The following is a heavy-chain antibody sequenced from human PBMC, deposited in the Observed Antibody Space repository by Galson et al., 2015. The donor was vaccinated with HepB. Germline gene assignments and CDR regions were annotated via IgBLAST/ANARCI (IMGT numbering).Heavy chain of an antibody. Sequence: PALVKPTQTLTLTCTFSGFSLSTSGVGVGWIRQPPGKALEWLALIYWDDDKRYSPSLKSRLTITKDTSKNQVVLTMTNMDPVDTATYYCAPNSGYNWFDPWGQGTLVTVSS. D-gene: IGHD1-26*01. V-gene: IGHV2-5*02. CDR3: APNSGYNWFDP. CDR2: IYWDDDK. J-gene: IGHJ5*02. CDR1: GFSLSTSGVG.